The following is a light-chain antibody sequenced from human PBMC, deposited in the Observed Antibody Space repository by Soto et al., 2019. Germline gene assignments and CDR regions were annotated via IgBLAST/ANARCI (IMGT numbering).Light chain of an antibody. CDR1: QSIDNW. V-gene: IGKV1-5*03. Sequence: DIQMTQSPSTLSASVGDRDTITCRASQSIDNWLAWYQQKPGKAPKLLIYKTSSLGSGVPSRFSGSASGTEFTLTISSLQPDDFATYYCQQYYTMYTFGRGTKLEIK. CDR2: KTS. CDR3: QQYYTMYT. J-gene: IGKJ2*01.